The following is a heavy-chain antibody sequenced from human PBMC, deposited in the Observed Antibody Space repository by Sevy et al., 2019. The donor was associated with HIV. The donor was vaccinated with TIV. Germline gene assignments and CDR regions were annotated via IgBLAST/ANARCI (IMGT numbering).Heavy chain of an antibody. J-gene: IGHJ6*02. Sequence: ASVKVSCKASGYTFSSYGISWVRQAPGQGLEWMGWISDYNEYTNYAHKFQGRVTMSTETSTRTAYMELRSLRSDDTAVYFCAREGYYYRSGTYRPPNYYGMDVWGQGTAVTVSS. CDR3: AREGYYYRSGTYRPPNYYGMDV. CDR1: GYTFSSYG. D-gene: IGHD3-10*01. CDR2: ISDYNEYT. V-gene: IGHV1-18*01.